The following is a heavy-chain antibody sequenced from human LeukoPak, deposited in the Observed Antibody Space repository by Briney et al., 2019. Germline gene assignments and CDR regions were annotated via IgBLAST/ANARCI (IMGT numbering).Heavy chain of an antibody. V-gene: IGHV1-18*01. D-gene: IGHD3-22*01. J-gene: IGHJ4*02. CDR3: ARELDYYDDSGYYDY. Sequence: ASVKVSCKASGYTFTSYGITWVRQAPGQGHEWMGWISVYKGNTNYAQKFQGRVTMTTDTSASTAYMELRSLRSDDTAVYYCARELDYYDDSGYYDYWGQGTLVTVSS. CDR2: ISVYKGNT. CDR1: GYTFTSYG.